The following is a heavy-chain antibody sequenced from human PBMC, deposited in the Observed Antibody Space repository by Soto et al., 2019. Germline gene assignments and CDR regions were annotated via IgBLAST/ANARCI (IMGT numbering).Heavy chain of an antibody. Sequence: KPSETLSLTCTVSGGSISSSSYYWGWIRQPPGKGLEWIGSIYYSGSTYYNPSLKSRVTISVDTSKNQFSLKLSSVTAADTAVYYCARLLVTIFGVVYRPVLFPYYYGMDVWGQGTTVTVSS. CDR2: IYYSGST. D-gene: IGHD3-3*01. CDR1: GGSISSSSYY. V-gene: IGHV4-39*01. CDR3: ARLLVTIFGVVYRPVLFPYYYGMDV. J-gene: IGHJ6*02.